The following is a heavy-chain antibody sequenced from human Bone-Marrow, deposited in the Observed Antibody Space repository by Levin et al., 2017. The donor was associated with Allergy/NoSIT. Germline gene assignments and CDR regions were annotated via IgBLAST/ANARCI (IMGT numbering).Heavy chain of an antibody. CDR2: TST. V-gene: IGHV3-23*05. CDR1: GFTFSDYA. CDR3: AKRGGCSNGRGGSCYHTY. D-gene: IGHD2-15*01. Sequence: GGSLRLSCAASGFTFSDYAMTWVRQAPGKGLEWVSTTSTYYADSVKGRFVMSRDNSKNTLYLQMNSLRAEDTAIYYCAKRGGCSNGRGGSCYHTYWGQGTLVTVSS. J-gene: IGHJ4*02.